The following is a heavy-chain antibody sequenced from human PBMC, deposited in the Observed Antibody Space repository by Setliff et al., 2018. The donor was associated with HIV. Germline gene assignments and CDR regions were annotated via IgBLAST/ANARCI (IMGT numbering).Heavy chain of an antibody. J-gene: IGHJ6*02. CDR3: ARDYHAFRMIVVVDNYYGMDV. V-gene: IGHV3-7*01. D-gene: IGHD3-22*01. CDR1: GFTFSSYW. CDR2: IKQDGSEK. Sequence: GGSLRLSCAASGFTFSSYWMSWVRQAPGKGLEWVANIKQDGSEKYYVDSVKGRFTISRDNAKKTLYLQMNSLRAEDTAVYYCARDYHAFRMIVVVDNYYGMDVWGQGTTVTVS.